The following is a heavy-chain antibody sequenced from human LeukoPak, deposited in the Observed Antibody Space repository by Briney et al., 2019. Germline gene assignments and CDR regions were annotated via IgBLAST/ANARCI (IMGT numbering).Heavy chain of an antibody. CDR2: MSGDGGST. Sequence: GGSLRLSCAASGFTFDDYAMHWVRQAPGKGLEWVSLMSGDGGSTYYADSVKGRFTISRDNSKNSLYLQMNSLRTEDTTLYYGAKDGVGVAGNYYYYYYMDVWGKGTTVTVSS. CDR3: AKDGVGVAGNYYYYYYMDV. J-gene: IGHJ6*03. CDR1: GFTFDDYA. V-gene: IGHV3-43*02. D-gene: IGHD6-19*01.